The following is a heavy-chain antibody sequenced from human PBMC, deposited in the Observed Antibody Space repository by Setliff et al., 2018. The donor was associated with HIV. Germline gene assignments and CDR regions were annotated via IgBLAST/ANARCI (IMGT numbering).Heavy chain of an antibody. CDR3: VRGVQSPPHYSYYYMDV. D-gene: IGHD3-3*01. CDR2: IIPIFATA. J-gene: IGHJ6*03. CDR1: GGTFSSYA. V-gene: IGHV1-69*06. Sequence: ASVKVSCKASGGTFSSYAISWVRQAPGQGLEWMGGIIPIFATANYAQRFQGKVTITADKSTSTAYMELTSLRFDDTAMYYCVRGVQSPPHYSYYYMDVWGEGTMVTVSS.